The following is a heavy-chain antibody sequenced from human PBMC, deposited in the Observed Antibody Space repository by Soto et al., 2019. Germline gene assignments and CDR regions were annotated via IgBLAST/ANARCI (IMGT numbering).Heavy chain of an antibody. CDR1: GYTFTSYY. Sequence: QVQLVQSGAEVKKPGASVKVSCKASGYTFTSYYMHWVRQAPGQGLEWMGIINPSGGSTSYAQKFQGSVTMTRDTSTSTVYMELSSLRSEDTAVYYCARTGTTMWYFDLWGRGTLVTVSS. J-gene: IGHJ2*01. CDR3: ARTGTTMWYFDL. V-gene: IGHV1-46*01. D-gene: IGHD1-7*01. CDR2: INPSGGST.